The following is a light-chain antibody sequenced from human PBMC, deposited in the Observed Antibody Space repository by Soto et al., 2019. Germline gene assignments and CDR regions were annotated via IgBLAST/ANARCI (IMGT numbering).Light chain of an antibody. J-gene: IGKJ5*01. CDR2: GAS. V-gene: IGKV3-20*01. CDR1: QSITNNY. Sequence: ETVLTQSPGTLSLSPGERATLSCRASQSITNNYLAWYQQKPGQAPRLLIYGASSRVTGIPDTFSGSGSGTDFTLTISRLEPEDFAVYYCQQYRTSPITFGQGTRLEMK. CDR3: QQYRTSPIT.